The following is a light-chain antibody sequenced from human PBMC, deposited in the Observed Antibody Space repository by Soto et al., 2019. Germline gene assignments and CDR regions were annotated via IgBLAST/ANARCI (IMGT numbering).Light chain of an antibody. CDR1: TVGSKS. J-gene: IGLJ2*01. V-gene: IGLV3-21*04. Sequence: SYELTQPPSVTVAPGKTARITWGGNTVGSKSVHWHQQKPDQAPGLVINYDSDRPSGTPERFSGSNSGNTATLSISRVEAGDEADYYCQVWDSSSDHVVFGGGTQLTVL. CDR3: QVWDSSSDHVV. CDR2: YDS.